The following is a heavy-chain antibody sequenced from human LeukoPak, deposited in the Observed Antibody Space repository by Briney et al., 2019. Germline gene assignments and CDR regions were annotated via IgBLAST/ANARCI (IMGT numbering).Heavy chain of an antibody. V-gene: IGHV4-59*01. CDR2: IYYSGST. Sequence: SETLSLTCTVWGGSISSYYWSWVRQPPGKGLEWVGYIYYSGSTNYNPSLKSRVTISVDTSKNQFSLKLSSVTAADTAVYYCARAGGYDSSGYYPYYFDYWGQGTLVTVSS. J-gene: IGHJ4*02. CDR3: ARAGGYDSSGYYPYYFDY. CDR1: GGSISSYY. D-gene: IGHD3-22*01.